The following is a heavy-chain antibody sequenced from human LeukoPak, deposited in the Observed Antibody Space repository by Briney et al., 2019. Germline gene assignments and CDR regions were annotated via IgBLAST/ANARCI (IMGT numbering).Heavy chain of an antibody. V-gene: IGHV3-53*01. CDR2: IYGGGNT. CDR1: GFTVSSNY. CDR3: AREYYYYGMDV. J-gene: IGHJ6*02. Sequence: GGSLRLSCAASGFTVSSNYMSWVRQAPGKGLEWVSVIYGGGNTYYADSVKGRFTISRDNSKNTLYLQMNSLRAEDTAVYYCAREYYYYGMDVWGQGTTVTVSS.